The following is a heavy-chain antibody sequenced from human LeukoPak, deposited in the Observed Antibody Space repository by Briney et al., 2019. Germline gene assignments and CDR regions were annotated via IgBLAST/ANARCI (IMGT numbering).Heavy chain of an antibody. J-gene: IGHJ6*02. CDR1: GFTFSGYY. Sequence: GGSLRLSCAASGFTFSGYYMSWIRQAPGKGLEWFSYISGSGSTIYYADSVKGRFTISRDIAKNSLYLQMNSLRAEDTAVYYCARDQHYYGSGSYYKFYYYYGMDVWGQGTTVTVSS. CDR3: ARDQHYYGSGSYYKFYYYYGMDV. D-gene: IGHD3-10*01. CDR2: ISGSGSTI. V-gene: IGHV3-11*01.